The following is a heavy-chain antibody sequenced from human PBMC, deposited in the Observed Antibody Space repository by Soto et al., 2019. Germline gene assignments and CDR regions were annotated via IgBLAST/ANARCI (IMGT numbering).Heavy chain of an antibody. Sequence: QVQLQESGPGLVKPSQTLSLTCTVSGGSISSGGYYWSWIRQHPGKGLEWSGYSYYRGSTYYSPSLKRRVTISVDTSKNQFSLKLSSVTAADTAGYYCARWVGATSFDYWGQGTLVTVSS. CDR3: ARWVGATSFDY. D-gene: IGHD1-26*01. CDR1: GGSISSGGYY. J-gene: IGHJ4*02. V-gene: IGHV4-31*03. CDR2: SYYRGST.